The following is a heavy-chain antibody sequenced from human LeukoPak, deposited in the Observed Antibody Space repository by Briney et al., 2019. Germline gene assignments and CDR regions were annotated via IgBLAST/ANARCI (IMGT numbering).Heavy chain of an antibody. CDR1: GGSISSYY. CDR2: IYYSGST. Sequence: SETLSLTCTVSGGSISSYYWSWIRQPPGKGLEWIGYIYYSGSTNYNPSLKSRVTISVDTSKSQFSLKLSSVTAADTAVYYCARSKAHLMITFGGVIVNNWFDPWGQGTLVTVSS. CDR3: ARSKAHLMITFGGVIVNNWFDP. D-gene: IGHD3-16*02. V-gene: IGHV4-59*08. J-gene: IGHJ5*02.